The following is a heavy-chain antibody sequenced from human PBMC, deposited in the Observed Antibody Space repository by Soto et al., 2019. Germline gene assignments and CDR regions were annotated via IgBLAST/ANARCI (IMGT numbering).Heavy chain of an antibody. V-gene: IGHV1-69*08. CDR2: IIPILGIA. CDR1: GGTFSSYT. CDR3: ARDHMVRGVIVGAYYSMDV. J-gene: IGHJ6*02. D-gene: IGHD3-10*01. Sequence: QVQLVQSGAEVKKPGSSVKVSCKASGGTFSSYTISWVRQAPGQGLEWMGRIIPILGIANYAQKFQGRVTITADKSTSTAYMELSSLRSEDTAVYYCARDHMVRGVIVGAYYSMDVWGQGTTVTVSS.